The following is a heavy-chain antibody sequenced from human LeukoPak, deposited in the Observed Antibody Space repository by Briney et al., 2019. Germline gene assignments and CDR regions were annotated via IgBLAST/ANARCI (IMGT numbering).Heavy chain of an antibody. Sequence: TGGSLRLSCAASGFTFDDYAMHWVRQAPGKGLEWVSGISWNSGSIGYADSVKGRFTISRDNAKNSLYLQMNSLRAEDTALYYCAKDKYGDYVEGGEFDYWGQGTLVTASS. V-gene: IGHV3-9*01. J-gene: IGHJ4*02. CDR3: AKDKYGDYVEGGEFDY. D-gene: IGHD4-17*01. CDR1: GFTFDDYA. CDR2: ISWNSGSI.